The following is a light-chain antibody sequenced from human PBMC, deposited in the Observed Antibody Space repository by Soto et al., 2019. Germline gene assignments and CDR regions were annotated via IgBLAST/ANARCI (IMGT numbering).Light chain of an antibody. J-gene: IGKJ5*01. CDR1: QSVSSN. CDR3: QQYQNWPLIT. CDR2: GAS. V-gene: IGKV3-15*01. Sequence: EIVMTQPPGTLSVSPGERVIFSCRASQSVSSNLAWYQQKRGQTPRLLIYGASARATGIPDRFSGSGSGTEFTLTISILQSEDFADYYCQQYQNWPLITFGQGTRLEIK.